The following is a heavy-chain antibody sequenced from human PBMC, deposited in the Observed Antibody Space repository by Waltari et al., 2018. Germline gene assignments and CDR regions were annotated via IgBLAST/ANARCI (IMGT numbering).Heavy chain of an antibody. CDR2: ISNSGGTI. CDR3: ARSYAGNYGIGMPFDY. J-gene: IGHJ4*02. CDR1: AITLSRLV. Sequence: EVQLVESGGGLVKPGGSRGTSCEAPAITLSRLVWPWVRQAPGKGLEWISYISNSGGTIYDVDSVKGRFTISRDNTKNSLYLQMNSLRTEDTAVYYCARSYAGNYGIGMPFDYWGQGTLVTVSS. D-gene: IGHD3-10*01. V-gene: IGHV3-21*05.